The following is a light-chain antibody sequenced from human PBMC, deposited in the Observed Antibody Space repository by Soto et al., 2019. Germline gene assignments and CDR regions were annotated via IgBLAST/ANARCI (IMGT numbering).Light chain of an antibody. CDR1: SSDVGGYNY. Sequence: QSVLTQPASVSGSPGQSITISCTGTSSDVGGYNYVAWYQQHPGEVPRLMIYEVSNRPSGVSNRFSGSKSGSTASLTISGLQAEDEADYYCISYTSSSTSYVFGTGTKVTV. CDR2: EVS. CDR3: ISYTSSSTSYV. V-gene: IGLV2-14*01. J-gene: IGLJ1*01.